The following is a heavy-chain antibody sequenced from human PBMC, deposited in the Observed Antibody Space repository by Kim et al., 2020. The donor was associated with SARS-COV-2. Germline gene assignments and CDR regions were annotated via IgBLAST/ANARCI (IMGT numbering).Heavy chain of an antibody. CDR1: GFTFGSYW. D-gene: IGHD2-21*02. Sequence: GWSLRLSCAASGFTFGSYWMTWVRQAPGEGLEWVATMKQDGSEIFYVDSVKGRFTISRDNAKNSLYLQMNSLRAEDTAVYYCARDGEYCGDDCYSYWYFDLWGRGTLVPVSS. V-gene: IGHV3-7*01. CDR3: ARDGEYCGDDCYSYWYFDL. J-gene: IGHJ2*01. CDR2: MKQDGSEI.